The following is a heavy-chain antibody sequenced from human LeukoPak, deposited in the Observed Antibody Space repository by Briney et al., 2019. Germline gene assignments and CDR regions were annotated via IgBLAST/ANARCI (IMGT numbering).Heavy chain of an antibody. CDR1: GFTFSDYY. CDR3: ARARSQYNWNDEIDY. D-gene: IGHD1-1*01. Sequence: GGSLRLSCAASGFTFSDYYMSWIRQAPGKGLEWVSYISSSGSTIYYADSVKGRFTISRDNAKNSLYLQMNSLRAEDTAVYYCARARSQYNWNDEIDYWGQGTLVTVSS. V-gene: IGHV3-11*04. CDR2: ISSSGSTI. J-gene: IGHJ4*02.